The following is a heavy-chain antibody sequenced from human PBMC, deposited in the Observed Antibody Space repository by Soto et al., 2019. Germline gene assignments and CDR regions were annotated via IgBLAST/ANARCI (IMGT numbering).Heavy chain of an antibody. CDR3: AKGGLRQRLDP. CDR1: GFTFGSYW. Sequence: GGSLRLSCAASGFTFGSYWMSWVRQAPGKGLEWLATIKWDASEKKYVDSVKGRFTMSRDNAKNSLYLQMDSLRAEDTAVYYCAKGGLRQRLDPWCRGALVTVSS. V-gene: IGHV3-7*01. J-gene: IGHJ5*02. CDR2: IKWDASEK.